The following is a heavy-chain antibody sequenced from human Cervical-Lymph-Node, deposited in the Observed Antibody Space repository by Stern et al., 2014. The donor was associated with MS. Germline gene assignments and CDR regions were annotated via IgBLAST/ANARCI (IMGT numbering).Heavy chain of an antibody. J-gene: IGHJ4*02. Sequence: EVQLVESGGGVIQPGGSLRLSCTASGFTVSRDYMTWVRQAQGKGLEWVSLITNVGSTFYTDSVKGRFTISRYDSKNTVYLHMTSLRAEDTAMYYCARDTSSPERSDWWGQGTLVTVSS. CDR1: GFTVSRDY. D-gene: IGHD1-1*01. CDR3: ARDTSSPERSDW. CDR2: ITNVGST. V-gene: IGHV3-53*01.